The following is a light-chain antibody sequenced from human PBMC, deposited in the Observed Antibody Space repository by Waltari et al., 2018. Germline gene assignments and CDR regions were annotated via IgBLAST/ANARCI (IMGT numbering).Light chain of an antibody. V-gene: IGKV3-11*01. Sequence: EIVLTQSPATLSLSPGERATLCCRASQRISSFLAWYQQKPGQAPRLLIFDGSNRATGIPARFSGSGSGTDFTLTISSLEPEDFAVYFCQQRGRSFGQGTKLEI. J-gene: IGKJ2*01. CDR1: QRISSF. CDR2: DGS. CDR3: QQRGRS.